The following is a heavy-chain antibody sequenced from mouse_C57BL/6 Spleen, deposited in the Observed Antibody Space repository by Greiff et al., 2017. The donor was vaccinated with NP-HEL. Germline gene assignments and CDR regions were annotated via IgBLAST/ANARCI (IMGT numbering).Heavy chain of an antibody. V-gene: IGHV1-5*01. Sequence: VQLQQSGTVLARPGASVKMSCKTSGYTFTSYWMHWVKQRPGQGLEWIGAIYPGNSDTSYNQKFKGKAKLTEVTTAITAYMELSSLTNEDSTVYYCTREITTVVAPFAYWGQGTLVTVSA. CDR3: TREITTVVAPFAY. D-gene: IGHD1-1*01. CDR2: IYPGNSDT. CDR1: GYTFTSYW. J-gene: IGHJ3*01.